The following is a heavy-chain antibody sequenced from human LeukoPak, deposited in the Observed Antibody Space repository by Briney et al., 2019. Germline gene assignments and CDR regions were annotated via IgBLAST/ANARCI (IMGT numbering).Heavy chain of an antibody. CDR1: GYTFTSYA. CDR2: INAGNGNT. CDR3: ARARWVYCSGGSCYSSTYYFDY. Sequence: GASVKVSCKASGYTFTSYAMHWVRQAPGQRLEWMGWINAGNGNTKYSQKFQGRVTITRDTSASTAYMELSSLRSEDTAVYYCARARWVYCSGGSCYSSTYYFDYWGQGTLVTVSS. D-gene: IGHD2-15*01. J-gene: IGHJ4*02. V-gene: IGHV1-3*01.